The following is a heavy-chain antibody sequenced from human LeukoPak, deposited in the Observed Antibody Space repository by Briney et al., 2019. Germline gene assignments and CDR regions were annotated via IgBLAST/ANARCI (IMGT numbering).Heavy chain of an antibody. CDR1: GGSISRGSYY. V-gene: IGHV4-61*02. CDR2: IYNSGST. D-gene: IGHD3-10*01. CDR3: ARQTFGVLYFDS. J-gene: IGHJ4*02. Sequence: SETLSLTCIVSGGSISRGSYYWSWIRQPAGKGLEWMGRIYNSGSTNYNPSLKSRVTISTDMSKNQISLKLSSVTAADTAVYYCARQTFGVLYFDSWGQGALVIVSS.